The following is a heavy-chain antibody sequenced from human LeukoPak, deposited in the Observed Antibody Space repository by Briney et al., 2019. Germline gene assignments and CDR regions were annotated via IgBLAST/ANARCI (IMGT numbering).Heavy chain of an antibody. CDR2: ISSSSSYV. J-gene: IGHJ4*02. D-gene: IGHD6-19*01. CDR1: GFTFSSYR. Sequence: GGSLRLSCAASGFTFSSYRMNWVRRAPGRGLEWVSSISSSSSYVYYADSVKGRFTISRDNAKNSLYLQMNSLRAEDTAVYYCARQGSGVAGHFDYWGQGTLVTVSS. CDR3: ARQGSGVAGHFDY. V-gene: IGHV3-21*01.